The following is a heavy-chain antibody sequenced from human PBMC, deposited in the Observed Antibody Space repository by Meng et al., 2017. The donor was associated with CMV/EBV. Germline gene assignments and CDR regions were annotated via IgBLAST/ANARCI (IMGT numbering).Heavy chain of an antibody. CDR1: GGSISSSSYY. J-gene: IGHJ4*02. V-gene: IGHV4-39*01. CDR2: IYYSGST. Sequence: CTVSGGSISSSSYYWGWIGQPPGKGLEWIGSIYYSGSTYYNPSLKSRVTISVDTSKNQFSLKLSSVTAADTAVYYCARTGTTWPIDYWGQGTLVTVSS. CDR3: ARTGTTWPIDY. D-gene: IGHD1-7*01.